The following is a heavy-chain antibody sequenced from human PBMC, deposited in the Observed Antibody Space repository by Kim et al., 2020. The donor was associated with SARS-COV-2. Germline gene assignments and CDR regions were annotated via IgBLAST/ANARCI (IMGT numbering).Heavy chain of an antibody. D-gene: IGHD3-3*01. CDR1: SSYA. Sequence: SSYAMHWVRQAPGKGLEWVAVISYDGSNKYYADSVKGRFTISRDNSKNTLYLQMNSLRAEDTAVYYCARAPTEITIFGVVPKNYYYGMDV. CDR2: ISYDGSNK. V-gene: IGHV3-30*04. CDR3: ARAPTEITIFGVVPKNYYYGMDV. J-gene: IGHJ6*01.